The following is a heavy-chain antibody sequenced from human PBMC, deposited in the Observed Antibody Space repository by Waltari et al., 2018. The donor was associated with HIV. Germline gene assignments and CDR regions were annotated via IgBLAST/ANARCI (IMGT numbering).Heavy chain of an antibody. V-gene: IGHV3-23*01. J-gene: IGHJ4*02. Sequence: EGQLLEPGGRFVQPGGSLRLSCAASAFSFCPSALGWVRQAPGKGLEWVSAISGSGDNTYYADSVKGRFTISRDNSKNTLYLQMSSLRAEDTAVYYCAKDKTGDFWGQGTLVTVSS. CDR2: ISGSGDNT. CDR3: AKDKTGDF. CDR1: AFSFCPSA.